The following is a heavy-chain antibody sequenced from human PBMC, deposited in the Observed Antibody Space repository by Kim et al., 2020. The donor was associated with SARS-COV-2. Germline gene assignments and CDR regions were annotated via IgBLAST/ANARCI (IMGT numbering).Heavy chain of an antibody. J-gene: IGHJ4*02. CDR2: IYYSGST. D-gene: IGHD1-26*01. V-gene: IGHV4-39*01. CDR1: GGSISSSSYY. Sequence: SETLSLTCTVSGGSISSSSYYWGWIRQPPGKGLEWIGSIYYSGSTYYNPSLKSRVTISVDTSKNQFSLKLSSVTAADTAVYYCARRLGVGLDYWGQGTLVTVSS. CDR3: ARRLGVGLDY.